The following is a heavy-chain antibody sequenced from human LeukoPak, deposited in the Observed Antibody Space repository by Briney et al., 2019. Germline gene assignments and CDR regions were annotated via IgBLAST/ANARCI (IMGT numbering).Heavy chain of an antibody. J-gene: IGHJ5*02. CDR1: DGSFSGYY. CDR3: TRPTARLGWFDP. CDR2: IYHSGRT. D-gene: IGHD6-6*01. V-gene: IGHV4-38-2*02. Sequence: SETLSLTCTVYDGSFSGYYWGWIRQPPGKGLEWVGSIYHSGRTYHNPSLKSRVTISVDTSKNQFSLKLRSVTAADTAVYYCTRPTARLGWFDPWGQGTLVTVSS.